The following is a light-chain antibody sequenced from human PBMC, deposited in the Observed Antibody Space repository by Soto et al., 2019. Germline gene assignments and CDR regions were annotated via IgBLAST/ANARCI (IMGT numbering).Light chain of an antibody. V-gene: IGLV2-14*01. Sequence: QSALTQPASVSGSPGQSITISCTGTSSDVGGYNYVSWYQQHPGKAPKLMIYDVSNRPSGVSNRFSGSKPGNTASLTISGLQAEDEADYYCSSYTSSSTPVVFGGGTKLTVL. CDR3: SSYTSSSTPVV. CDR1: SSDVGGYNY. J-gene: IGLJ2*01. CDR2: DVS.